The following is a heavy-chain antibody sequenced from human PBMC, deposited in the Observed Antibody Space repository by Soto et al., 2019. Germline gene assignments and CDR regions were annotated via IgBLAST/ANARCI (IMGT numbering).Heavy chain of an antibody. CDR1: GDTFSTYT. D-gene: IGHD6-19*01. J-gene: IGHJ4*02. V-gene: IGHV1-8*01. Sequence: ASVKVSCKASGDTFSTYTITWMRQATGQGLEWMGWMNPNSGNTGYAQKFQGRVTMTRNTSISTAYMELSSLRSEDTAVYYCARERTVAGNDYWGQGTLVTVSS. CDR2: MNPNSGNT. CDR3: ARERTVAGNDY.